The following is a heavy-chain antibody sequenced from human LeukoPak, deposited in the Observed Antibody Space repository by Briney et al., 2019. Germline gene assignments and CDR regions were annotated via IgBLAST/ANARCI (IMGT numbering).Heavy chain of an antibody. CDR2: INSDGSST. CDR1: GFTFSSYW. J-gene: IGHJ4*02. CDR3: AKAPYSSSWYTSYDTPLDY. V-gene: IGHV3-74*01. Sequence: GGSLRLSCAASGFTFSSYWMHWVRQAPGRGLVWVSRINSDGSSTSYADSVKGRFTISRDNAKNTLYLQMNSLRAEDTAVYYCAKAPYSSSWYTSYDTPLDYWGQGTLVTVSS. D-gene: IGHD6-13*01.